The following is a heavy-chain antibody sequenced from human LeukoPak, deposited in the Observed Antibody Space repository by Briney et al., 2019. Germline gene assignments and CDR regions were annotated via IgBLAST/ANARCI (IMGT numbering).Heavy chain of an antibody. V-gene: IGHV4-61*01. CDR1: GGSVSSGSYY. Sequence: KPSETLSLTCTVSGGSVSSGSYYWSWIRQPPGKGLEWIGYIFYSGSTNYNPSLKSRVTISVDTSKNQFSLILSSVTAADTAVYYCARHGDYGDYIDYWGQGTLVTVSS. J-gene: IGHJ4*02. CDR3: ARHGDYGDYIDY. D-gene: IGHD4-17*01. CDR2: IFYSGST.